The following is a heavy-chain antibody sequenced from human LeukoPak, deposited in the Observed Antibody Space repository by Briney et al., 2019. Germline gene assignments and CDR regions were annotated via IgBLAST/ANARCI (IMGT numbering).Heavy chain of an antibody. CDR1: GFTFSIYS. D-gene: IGHD5-18*01. J-gene: IGHJ3*02. V-gene: IGHV3-48*01. Sequence: AGGSVRLFCAASGFTFSIYSINCARQARGKGLEGGSYISSDRSIIYNADSLKGRFTISRDNAKNSLSLLMNSLRAEDTAVYYCARDLSSRGYTYGTPAFSFDIWGQGTMVTVSS. CDR3: ARDLSSRGYTYGTPAFSFDI. CDR2: ISSDRSII.